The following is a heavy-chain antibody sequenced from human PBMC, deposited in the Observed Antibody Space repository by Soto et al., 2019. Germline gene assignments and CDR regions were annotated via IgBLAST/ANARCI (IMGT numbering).Heavy chain of an antibody. CDR2: IYYSGST. Sequence: SETLSLTCTVSGGSISSGGYYWSWINQHPGKGLEWIGYIYYSGSTYYNPSLKSRVTISVDTSKNQFSLKLSSVTAADTAVYYCASGLYSSSSIDYWGQGTLVTVSS. J-gene: IGHJ4*02. D-gene: IGHD6-13*01. CDR1: GGSISSGGYY. V-gene: IGHV4-31*03. CDR3: ASGLYSSSSIDY.